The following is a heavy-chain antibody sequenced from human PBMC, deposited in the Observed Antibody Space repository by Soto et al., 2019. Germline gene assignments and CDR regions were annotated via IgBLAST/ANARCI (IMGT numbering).Heavy chain of an antibody. D-gene: IGHD1-26*01. CDR2: IYWDDDK. J-gene: IGHJ3*02. CDR1: GFSLSTSGVG. Sequence: QITLKESGPTLVKPTQTLTLTCTFSGFSLSTSGVGVGWIRQPPGKALEWLALIYWDDDKRYSPSLKSRLTITKDTSKNQVVLTMTNMDPVDTATYYCAHRPGVGANSHDAFDIWGQGTMVTVSS. V-gene: IGHV2-5*02. CDR3: AHRPGVGANSHDAFDI.